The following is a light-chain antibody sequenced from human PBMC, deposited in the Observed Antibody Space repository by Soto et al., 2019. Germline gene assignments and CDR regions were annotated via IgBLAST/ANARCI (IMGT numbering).Light chain of an antibody. V-gene: IGLV2-11*01. CDR1: SSDVGTYNL. CDR2: NVT. J-gene: IGLJ2*01. Sequence: QSVLTQPASVSGSPGQSISISCTGTSSDVGTYNLVSWYQHHPGKAPKLMISNVTKRPSGVPDRFSGSKSGNTASLTISGLQAEDEADYYCCSYAGSYSYVIFGGGTKLTVL. CDR3: CSYAGSYSYVI.